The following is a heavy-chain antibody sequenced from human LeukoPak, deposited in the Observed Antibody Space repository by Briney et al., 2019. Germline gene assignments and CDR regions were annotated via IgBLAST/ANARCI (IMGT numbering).Heavy chain of an antibody. Sequence: GRSLRLSCAGSGFTFSTYAMHWVRQAPGKGLEWVALFSYDGSTQRYADSVKGRFTISRDNSQSTLYLQMNSLRAEDTAVYYCARARNNYDSSGFSALDYWGQGTLVTVSS. V-gene: IGHV3-30-3*01. D-gene: IGHD3-22*01. J-gene: IGHJ4*02. CDR2: FSYDGSTQ. CDR1: GFTFSTYA. CDR3: ARARNNYDSSGFSALDY.